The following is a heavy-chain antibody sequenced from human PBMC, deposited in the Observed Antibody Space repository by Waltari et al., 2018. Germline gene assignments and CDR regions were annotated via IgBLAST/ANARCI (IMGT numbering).Heavy chain of an antibody. CDR3: ASANRPISSSWYYFDY. D-gene: IGHD6-13*01. V-gene: IGHV3-23*01. CDR2: ISGTGGST. Sequence: EVQLLESGGGLVQPGGSLRLSCTASGFTFSTYGMSWVRQAPGKGLEWVSGISGTGGSTYYAGSGKGRFTISRDNSKKTLYLQMNGLRADDTAIYYCASANRPISSSWYYFDYWGQGTLVSVSS. J-gene: IGHJ4*02. CDR1: GFTFSTYG.